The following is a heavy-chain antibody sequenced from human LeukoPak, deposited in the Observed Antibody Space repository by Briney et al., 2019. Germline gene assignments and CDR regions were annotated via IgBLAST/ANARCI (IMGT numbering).Heavy chain of an antibody. CDR1: GFTFSSYG. D-gene: IGHD4-11*01. Sequence: GGSLRLSCAASGFTFSSYGMHWVRQAPGKGLEWVAVIWYDGSNKYYADSVKGRFTISRDNAKNTLYLQMNSLRAEDTAVYYCARGLVPGFLDYWGQGTPVTVSS. V-gene: IGHV3-33*01. CDR2: IWYDGSNK. J-gene: IGHJ4*02. CDR3: ARGLVPGFLDY.